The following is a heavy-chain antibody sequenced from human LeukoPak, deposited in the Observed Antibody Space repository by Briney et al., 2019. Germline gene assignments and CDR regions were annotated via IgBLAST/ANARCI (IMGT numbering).Heavy chain of an antibody. Sequence: GGSLRLSCAASGFTFSSYSMNWVRQAPGKGLEWVSSISSTSTYIYYADSLKGRFTISRDNAKNSLNLQMNSLRAEDTAVYYCARDRAAAARQPVDYWGQGILVTVSS. CDR2: ISSTSTYI. CDR3: ARDRAAAARQPVDY. J-gene: IGHJ4*02. CDR1: GFTFSSYS. V-gene: IGHV3-21*01. D-gene: IGHD6-13*01.